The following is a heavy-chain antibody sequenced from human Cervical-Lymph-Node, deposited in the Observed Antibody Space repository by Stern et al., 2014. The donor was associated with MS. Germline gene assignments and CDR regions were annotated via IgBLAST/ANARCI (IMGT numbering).Heavy chain of an antibody. J-gene: IGHJ4*02. Sequence: VQLVQSGAEVQKPGSSVRVSCRASGGSFKNYAVSWVRQAPGQGLEWMGGIIPIFGTSAYAQKFQGRVTITADKSTSTVYMELTSLRYDDTAVYFCTRDDGGGVDYWGQGTPITVSS. CDR2: IIPIFGTS. CDR1: GGSFKNYA. V-gene: IGHV1-69*06. D-gene: IGHD3-16*01. CDR3: TRDDGGGVDY.